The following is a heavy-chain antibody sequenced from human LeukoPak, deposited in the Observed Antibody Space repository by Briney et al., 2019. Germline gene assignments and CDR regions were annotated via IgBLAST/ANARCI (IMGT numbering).Heavy chain of an antibody. V-gene: IGHV4-31*03. CDR1: GGSISSGGYY. CDR2: IYYSGST. D-gene: IGHD3-3*01. Sequence: SETLSLTCTVSGGSISSGGYYWSWIRQHPGKGLEWIGYIYYSGSTYYNPSLKSRVTISVDTSKNQFSLKLSSVTAADTAVYYCARDRYDLWSGYYTGADAFDIWGQGTMVTVSS. CDR3: ARDRYDLWSGYYTGADAFDI. J-gene: IGHJ3*02.